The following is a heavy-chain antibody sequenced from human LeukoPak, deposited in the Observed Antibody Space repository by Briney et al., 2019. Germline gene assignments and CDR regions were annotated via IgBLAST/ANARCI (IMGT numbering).Heavy chain of an antibody. Sequence: ASVNVSCKASGYTFTSYGISWVRQAPGQRLEWMGWISAYNGNTNYAKKLQGKVTMTTDTSTSTAYMELRSLRSDDTAVYYCARSRPRDGYNQILYYYYYGMDVWGQGTTVTVSS. J-gene: IGHJ6*02. CDR2: ISAYNGNT. V-gene: IGHV1-18*01. CDR3: ARSRPRDGYNQILYYYYYGMDV. D-gene: IGHD5-24*01. CDR1: GYTFTSYG.